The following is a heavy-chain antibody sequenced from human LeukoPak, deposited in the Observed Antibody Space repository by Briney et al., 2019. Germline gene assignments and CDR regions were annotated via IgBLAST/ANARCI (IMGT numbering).Heavy chain of an antibody. CDR1: GYAISSGYF. CDR3: ARGYSSSWYFNWFDP. CDR2: IYHSVST. J-gene: IGHJ5*02. D-gene: IGHD6-13*01. Sequence: PSETLSLTCSVSGYAISSGYFWGWVRQPPGKGLEWIGTIYHSVSTYYNPSLKSRVTISVDTSKNQFSLKLSSVTAADTAVYYCARGYSSSWYFNWFDPWGQGTLVTVSS. V-gene: IGHV4-38-2*02.